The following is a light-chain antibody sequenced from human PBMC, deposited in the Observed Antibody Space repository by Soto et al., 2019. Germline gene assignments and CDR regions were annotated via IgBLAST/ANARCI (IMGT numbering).Light chain of an antibody. CDR3: QQTDTTPIT. CDR1: QGISSY. V-gene: IGKV1-8*01. J-gene: IGKJ5*01. CDR2: AAS. Sequence: IRRTQSPSSLSASTGDRVTITCRASQGISSYLAWYQQKPGKDPKLLIYAASSLQSGVPSRFSGSGSGTDFTLTISSLQPEDFATYFCQQTDTTPITVGQGTR.